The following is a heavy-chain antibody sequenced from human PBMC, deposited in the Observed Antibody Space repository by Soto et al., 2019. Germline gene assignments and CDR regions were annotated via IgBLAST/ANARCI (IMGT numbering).Heavy chain of an antibody. V-gene: IGHV1-18*01. CDR3: ARDKSPDSSGWYGRIFAY. D-gene: IGHD6-19*01. CDR1: GYTFTSYG. CDR2: ISAYNGNT. J-gene: IGHJ4*02. Sequence: QVQLVQSGAEVKKPGASVKVSCKASGYTFTSYGISWVRQAPGQGLEWMGWISAYNGNTNYAQKLQGRVTMTTDTSTSTAYMELRSLRSDDTAVYYCARDKSPDSSGWYGRIFAYWGQGTLVTVSS.